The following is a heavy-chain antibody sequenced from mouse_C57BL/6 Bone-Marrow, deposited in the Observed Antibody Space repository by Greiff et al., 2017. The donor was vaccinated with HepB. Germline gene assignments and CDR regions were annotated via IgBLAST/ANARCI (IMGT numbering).Heavy chain of an antibody. J-gene: IGHJ4*01. CDR2: IWSGGST. CDR3: ASYGNQGAMDY. CDR1: GFSLTSYG. V-gene: IGHV2-2*01. D-gene: IGHD2-1*01. Sequence: VKLVESGPGLVQPSQSLSITCTVSGFSLTSYGVHWVRQSPGKGLEWLGVIWSGGSTDYNAAFISRLSISKDNSKSQVFFKMNSLQADDTAIYYCASYGNQGAMDYWGQGTSVTVSS.